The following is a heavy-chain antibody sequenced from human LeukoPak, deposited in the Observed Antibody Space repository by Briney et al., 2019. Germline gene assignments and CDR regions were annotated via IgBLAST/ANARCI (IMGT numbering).Heavy chain of an antibody. CDR2: IYYSGST. CDR1: GGSISSSSYY. CDR3: ARGGDTVIFNWFDP. Sequence: PSETLSLTCTVSGGSISSSSYYWGWIRQPPGKGLEWIGSIYYSGSTYYNPSLKSRVTISVDTSKNQFSLKLSSVTAADTAVYYCARGGDTVIFNWFDPWGQGTLVTVPS. V-gene: IGHV4-39*07. J-gene: IGHJ5*02. D-gene: IGHD4-17*01.